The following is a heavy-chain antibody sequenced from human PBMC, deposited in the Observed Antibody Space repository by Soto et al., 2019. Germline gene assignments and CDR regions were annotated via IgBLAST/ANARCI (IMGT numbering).Heavy chain of an antibody. D-gene: IGHD1-7*01. Sequence: QVQLVESGGGVVQPGRSLRLSCAASGFTFSSYAMHWVRQAPGKGLEWVAVISYDGSNKYYADSVKGRFTISRDNSKNTLYLQMNSLRAEDTAVYYCARYINRGWNYAAYWGQGTLVTVSS. CDR1: GFTFSSYA. CDR3: ARYINRGWNYAAY. CDR2: ISYDGSNK. J-gene: IGHJ4*02. V-gene: IGHV3-30-3*01.